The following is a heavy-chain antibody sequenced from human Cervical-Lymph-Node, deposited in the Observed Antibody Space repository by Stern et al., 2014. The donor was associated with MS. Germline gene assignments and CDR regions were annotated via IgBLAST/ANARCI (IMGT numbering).Heavy chain of an antibody. D-gene: IGHD5/OR15-5a*01. J-gene: IGHJ5*01. CDR2: IYSTGRV. CDR3: AREWIYEVSWFDS. Sequence: QLQESGPGLVKPSQTLSLTCTVSGGSISSGSHYWSWIRQPAGKGLEWVGRIYSTGRVDYTPSFKGRVPMSVDTSKDQFPLELRSVTAADTAMYYCAREWIYEVSWFDSWGQGSLVIVSS. V-gene: IGHV4-61*02. CDR1: GGSISSGSHY.